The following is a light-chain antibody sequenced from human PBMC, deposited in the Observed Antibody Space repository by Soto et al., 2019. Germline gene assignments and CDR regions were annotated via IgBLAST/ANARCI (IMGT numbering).Light chain of an antibody. J-gene: IGLJ2*01. CDR2: EVT. Sequence: QSVLTQPPSASGSPGQSVTISCTGTSSDVGGYNYVSWYQQYPGKAPKLMIYEVTKRPSGVPDRFSGSKSGNTASLTVSGLQAEDEADYYCSSYRGNNNFILGGGTKLTVL. CDR3: SSYRGNNNFI. V-gene: IGLV2-8*01. CDR1: SSDVGGYNY.